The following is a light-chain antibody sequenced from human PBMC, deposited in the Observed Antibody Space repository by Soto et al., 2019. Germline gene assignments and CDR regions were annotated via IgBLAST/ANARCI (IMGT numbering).Light chain of an antibody. CDR3: QQYNFYPT. Sequence: DVPMTQSPSTLSASVGDRVNITCRASQFVAKWLAWYQQRPGKAPRLLIYKASILETGVPSRFSGSGSGTEFTLSISSLQPEDFAIYYCQQYNFYPTFGGGTKVEIK. J-gene: IGKJ4*01. CDR1: QFVAKW. V-gene: IGKV1-5*03. CDR2: KAS.